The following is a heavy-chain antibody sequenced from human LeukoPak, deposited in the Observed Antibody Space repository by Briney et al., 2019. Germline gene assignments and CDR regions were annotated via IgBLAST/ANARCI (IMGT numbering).Heavy chain of an antibody. CDR3: ARGHCSGGSCYLYYYYYYMDV. J-gene: IGHJ6*03. CDR1: GGTFSSYA. CDR2: IIPIFGTA. V-gene: IGHV1-69*01. D-gene: IGHD2-15*01. Sequence: SSVKVSCKASGGTFSSYAISWVRQAPGQGLEWMGGIIPIFGTANYAQKFQGRVTITADESTSTAYMELSSLRSEDTAVYYCARGHCSGGSCYLYYYYYYMDVWGKGTTVTVSS.